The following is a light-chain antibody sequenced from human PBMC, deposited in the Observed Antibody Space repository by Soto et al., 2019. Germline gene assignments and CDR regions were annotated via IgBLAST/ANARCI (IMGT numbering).Light chain of an antibody. CDR1: QSVSSY. CDR3: QQRSNWPPIT. J-gene: IGKJ5*01. CDR2: DAS. V-gene: IGKV3-11*01. Sequence: EIVLTQSPATLSLSPGERATLSCRASQSVSSYLAWYQQKPGQAPRLLIYDASNRATGIPARFSGSGSGTDFTLTISSLVPKNFAVYYCQQRSNWPPITFGQGTRLEI.